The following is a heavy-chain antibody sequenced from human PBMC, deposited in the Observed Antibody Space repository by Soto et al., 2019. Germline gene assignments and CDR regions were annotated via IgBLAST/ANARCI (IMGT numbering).Heavy chain of an antibody. D-gene: IGHD3-22*01. CDR2: ISGSGGST. CDR3: ARDPPTYYYDSSGYFDY. Sequence: GGSLRLSCAASGFTFSSYAMSWVRQAPGKGLEWVSAISGSGGSTYYADSVKGRFTISRDNSKNTLYLQMNSLRAEDTAVYYCARDPPTYYYDSSGYFDYWGQGTLVTVS. J-gene: IGHJ4*02. CDR1: GFTFSSYA. V-gene: IGHV3-23*01.